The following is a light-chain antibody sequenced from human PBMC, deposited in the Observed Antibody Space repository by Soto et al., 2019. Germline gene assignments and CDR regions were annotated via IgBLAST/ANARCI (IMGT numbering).Light chain of an antibody. J-gene: IGKJ2*01. CDR3: QQYGSSPPYT. Sequence: EVVLTQSPGTLSLSPGERATLSCRASQSVSNKYLAWYQQKPGPAPRLLIFGSSDRATGIPDRFSGSGSGTYFTLTISILEHEDFAVYYCQQYGSSPPYTFGQGTKLEIK. CDR2: GSS. CDR1: QSVSNKY. V-gene: IGKV3-20*01.